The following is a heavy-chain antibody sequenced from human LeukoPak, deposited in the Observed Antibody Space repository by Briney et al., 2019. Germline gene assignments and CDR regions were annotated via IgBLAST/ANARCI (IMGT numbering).Heavy chain of an antibody. J-gene: IGHJ4*02. Sequence: GGSLRLSCAASGFTFRIYGMNWVRQAPGKGPEWVSYISSGSDTIYYADSAKGRFTMSRDNAKNSLFLQMNSLRAEDTAVYYCARATRNGYDYWGQGTLVAVSS. V-gene: IGHV3-48*04. CDR3: ARATRNGYDY. CDR1: GFTFRIYG. D-gene: IGHD5-24*01. CDR2: ISSGSDTI.